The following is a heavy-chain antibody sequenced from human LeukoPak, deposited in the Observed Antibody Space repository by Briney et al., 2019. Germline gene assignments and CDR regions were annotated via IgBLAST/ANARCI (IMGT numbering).Heavy chain of an antibody. D-gene: IGHD2-2*01. J-gene: IGHJ4*02. CDR2: IYYSGST. V-gene: IGHV4-59*08. Sequence: SETLSLTCPVSGGSISSYSWSWIRQPPGRGLEWIGYIYYSGSTNYNPSLKSRVTISVDTSKNQFSLKLISVTAADTAVYYCARTYCSSTSCHFDYWGQGTLVTVSS. CDR1: GGSISSYS. CDR3: ARTYCSSTSCHFDY.